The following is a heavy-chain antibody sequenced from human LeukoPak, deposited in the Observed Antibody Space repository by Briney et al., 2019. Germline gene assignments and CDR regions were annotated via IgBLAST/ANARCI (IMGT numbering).Heavy chain of an antibody. CDR2: INPSDGST. V-gene: IGHV1-46*01. J-gene: IGHJ4*02. CDR1: GYTFIIYY. Sequence: ASVKVSCKASGYTFIIYYLHWVRQAPGQGLEWMGVINPSDGSTTYAQNFQGRVTVTRDTSTSTVYMELRSLRSEDTAVYYCARTRDGYNYLGYWGQGTLVTVSS. D-gene: IGHD5-12*01. CDR3: ARTRDGYNYLGY.